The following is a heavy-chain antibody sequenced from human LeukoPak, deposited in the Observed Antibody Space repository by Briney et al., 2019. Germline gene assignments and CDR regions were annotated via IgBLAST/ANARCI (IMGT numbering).Heavy chain of an antibody. V-gene: IGHV4-30-2*01. CDR2: IYHSGST. CDR3: ARGDYYDSSGYYYFDY. D-gene: IGHD3-22*01. J-gene: IGHJ4*02. Sequence: PSETLSLTCAVSGGSISSGGYPWSWIRQPPGKGLEWIGYIYHSGSTYYNPSPKSRVTISVDRSKNQFSLKLSSVTAADTAVYYCARGDYYDSSGYYYFDYWGQGTLVTVSS. CDR1: GGSISSGGYP.